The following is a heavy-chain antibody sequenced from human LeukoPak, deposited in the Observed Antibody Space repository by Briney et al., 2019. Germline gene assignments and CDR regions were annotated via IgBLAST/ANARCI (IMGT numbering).Heavy chain of an antibody. CDR1: GYTFTSYD. CDR2: IIPIFGTA. J-gene: IGHJ4*02. CDR3: ATSGYDSHY. D-gene: IGHD5-12*01. Sequence: SVKVSCKASGYTFTSYDTNWVRQAPGQGLEWLGGIIPIFGTANYAQKFQGRVTMTEDTSTDTAYMELSSLRSEDTAVYYCATSGYDSHYWGQGTLVTVSS. V-gene: IGHV1-69*06.